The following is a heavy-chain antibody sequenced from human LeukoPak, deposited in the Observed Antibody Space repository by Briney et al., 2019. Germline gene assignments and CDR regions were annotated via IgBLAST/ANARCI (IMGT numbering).Heavy chain of an antibody. CDR1: GYTFTGYY. V-gene: IGHV1-2*02. Sequence: ASVKVSCKASGYTFTGYYMHWVRQAPGQGLEWMGWINPNSGGTNYAQKFQGRVTMTRDTSISTAYMELSRLRSDDTAVYYCARSSTGYSYGYGSYWYFDLWGRGTLVTVSS. CDR2: INPNSGGT. CDR3: ARSSTGYSYGYGSYWYFDL. J-gene: IGHJ2*01. D-gene: IGHD5-18*01.